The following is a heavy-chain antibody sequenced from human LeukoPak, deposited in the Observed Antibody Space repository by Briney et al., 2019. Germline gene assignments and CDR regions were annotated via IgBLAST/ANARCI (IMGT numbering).Heavy chain of an antibody. D-gene: IGHD5-24*01. CDR3: VRGDGRDY. J-gene: IGHJ4*02. CDR1: GFTFSTYT. V-gene: IGHV3-30-3*01. CDR2: ISYHGSNE. Sequence: PGGSLRLSCVVSGFTFSTYTMYWVRQAPGKGLEWVAVISYHGSNEYYADSVKGRLTISRDNAKNSLYLQMDNLRAEDTAVYYCVRGDGRDYWGQGTLVTVSS.